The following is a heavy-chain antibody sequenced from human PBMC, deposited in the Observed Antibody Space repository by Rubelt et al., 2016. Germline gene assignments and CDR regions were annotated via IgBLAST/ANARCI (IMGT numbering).Heavy chain of an antibody. J-gene: IGHJ4*02. D-gene: IGHD3-10*01. CDR1: GFTFSSYW. V-gene: IGHV3-21*01. CDR2: ISSRSIYI. CDR3: AELPSDY. Sequence: EVQLVESGGGLVQPGGSLRLSCAASGFTFSSYWMHWVRQAPGKGLVWVSSISSRSIYIYYADSVKGRFTSSRDNAKNSLYLQMNSLRAEDTAVYYCAELPSDYWGQGTLVTVSS.